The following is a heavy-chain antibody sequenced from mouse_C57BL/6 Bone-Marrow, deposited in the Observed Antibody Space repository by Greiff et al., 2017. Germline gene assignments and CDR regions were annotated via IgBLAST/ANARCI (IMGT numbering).Heavy chain of an antibody. CDR2: IRSKSNNYAT. D-gene: IGHD1-1*01. J-gene: IGHJ4*01. Sequence: EVKVVESGGGLVQPKGSLKLSCAASGFSFNTYAMNWVRQAPGKGLEWVARIRSKSNNYATYYADSVKDRFTISRDDSESMLYLQMNNLKTEDTAMYYCVRHGPRLLSYAMDYWGQGTSVTVSS. V-gene: IGHV10-1*01. CDR1: GFSFNTYA. CDR3: VRHGPRLLSYAMDY.